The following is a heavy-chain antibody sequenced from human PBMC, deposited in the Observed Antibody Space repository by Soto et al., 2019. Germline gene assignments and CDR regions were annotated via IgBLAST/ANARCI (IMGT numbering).Heavy chain of an antibody. Sequence: EVQLLESGGGLVQPGGSLRLSCAASGFTFSSYAMSWVRQAPGKGLEWVSAISGSGGSTYYADSVKGRFTISRDNSKNTLYLQMNSLRAEDTAVYYCENRDTVWYGMDVWGQGTTVTVSS. CDR2: ISGSGGST. CDR3: ENRDTVWYGMDV. J-gene: IGHJ6*02. D-gene: IGHD4-17*01. CDR1: GFTFSSYA. V-gene: IGHV3-23*01.